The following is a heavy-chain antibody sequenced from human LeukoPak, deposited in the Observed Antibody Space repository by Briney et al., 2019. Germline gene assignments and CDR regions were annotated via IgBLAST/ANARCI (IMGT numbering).Heavy chain of an antibody. J-gene: IGHJ3*02. V-gene: IGHV4-59*08. CDR1: GGSISGYY. D-gene: IGHD2-15*01. Sequence: SETLSLTCTVSGGSISGYYWSWIRQPPGKGLEWIGYMYYTGSTNYNPSLKSRVTMSVDTSKNQFSLKLSSVTAADTAVYYCAGIHAATQINDAFDIWGQGTMVTVSS. CDR3: AGIHAATQINDAFDI. CDR2: MYYTGST.